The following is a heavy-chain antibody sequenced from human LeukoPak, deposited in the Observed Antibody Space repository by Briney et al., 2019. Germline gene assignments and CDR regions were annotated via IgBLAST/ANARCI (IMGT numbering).Heavy chain of an antibody. D-gene: IGHD4/OR15-4a*01. V-gene: IGHV1-2*06. CDR2: ISPNSGAT. CDR3: ARDLWGWGSDYLDY. Sequence: ASVKVSCKASGYTFTDYYVHWVRLVPGQGLEWMGRISPNSGATNYAEKFRGRVTMARDTSINTVYMEMSSLRSDDTAVYYCARDLWGWGSDYLDYCGQGTLVTVSS. J-gene: IGHJ4*02. CDR1: GYTFTDYY.